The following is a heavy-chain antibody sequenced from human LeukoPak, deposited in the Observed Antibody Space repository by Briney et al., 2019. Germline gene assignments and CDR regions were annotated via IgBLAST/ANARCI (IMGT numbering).Heavy chain of an antibody. Sequence: SETLSLTCAVYGGSFSGYYWSWIRQPAGKGLEWIGRIYTSGSTNYNPSLKSRVTMSVDTSKNQFSLKLSSVTAADTAVYYCARDVVVPAAMRGLSPYYYYMDVWGKGTTVTISS. CDR1: GGSFSGYY. D-gene: IGHD2-2*01. CDR3: ARDVVVPAAMRGLSPYYYYMDV. J-gene: IGHJ6*03. V-gene: IGHV4-4*07. CDR2: IYTSGST.